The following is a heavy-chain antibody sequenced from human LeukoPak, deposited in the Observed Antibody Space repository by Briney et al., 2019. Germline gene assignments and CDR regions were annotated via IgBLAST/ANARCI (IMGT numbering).Heavy chain of an antibody. CDR3: AREYVWGSYRPRYYYYMDV. D-gene: IGHD3-16*02. CDR2: IYTTGST. V-gene: IGHV4-4*07. CDR1: GGSITSFY. Sequence: SETLSLTCSVSGGSITSFYWSWIRQPAGKGLEWIGRIYTTGSTTYNPSLKSRVTMSVDTSKNQFSLKLSSVTAADTAVYYCAREYVWGSYRPRYYYYMDVWGKGTTVTISS. J-gene: IGHJ6*03.